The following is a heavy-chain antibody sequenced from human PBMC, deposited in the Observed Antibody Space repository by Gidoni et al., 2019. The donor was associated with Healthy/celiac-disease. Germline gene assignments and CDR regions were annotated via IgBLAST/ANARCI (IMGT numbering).Heavy chain of an antibody. CDR3: ARHIAPPKNNWFDP. CDR2: IYYSGST. D-gene: IGHD3-16*02. J-gene: IGHJ5*02. Sequence: QLQLQESGPGLVKPSETLSLTCTVSGGSISSSSYYWGWIRQPPGKGLEWIGSIYYSGSTYYNPSLKSRVTISVDTSKNQFSLKLSSVTAADTAVYYCARHIAPPKNNWFDPWGQGTLVTVSS. V-gene: IGHV4-39*01. CDR1: GGSISSSSYY.